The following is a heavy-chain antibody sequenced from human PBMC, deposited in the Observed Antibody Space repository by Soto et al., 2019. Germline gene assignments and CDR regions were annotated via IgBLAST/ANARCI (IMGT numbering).Heavy chain of an antibody. CDR1: GGSISSYY. Sequence: SETLSLTCTVSGGSISSYYWSWIRQPAGKGLEWIGRIYTSGSTNYNPSLKRRFTMSLDTSKNQFCSKVRSVTAAAKAVYYCARDRQAHIAVRGNQSNWFDPWGQGTLVTVSS. D-gene: IGHD6-19*01. J-gene: IGHJ5*02. CDR3: ARDRQAHIAVRGNQSNWFDP. V-gene: IGHV4-4*07. CDR2: IYTSGST.